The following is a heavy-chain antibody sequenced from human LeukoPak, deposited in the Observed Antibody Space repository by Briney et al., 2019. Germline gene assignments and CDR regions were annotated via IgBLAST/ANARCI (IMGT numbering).Heavy chain of an antibody. V-gene: IGHV3-7*02. J-gene: IGHJ4*02. CDR1: GFIFRNYW. CDR2: INHDGGDK. Sequence: GGSLRLSCVASGFIFRNYWMSWVRQAPGKGLEWVANINHDGGDKNYVDSVKGRFTISRDNAKSSQYLQMNSLRVEDTAVYYCAITGGPTVTAFDLWGQGILVTVSS. D-gene: IGHD4-17*01. CDR3: AITGGPTVTAFDL.